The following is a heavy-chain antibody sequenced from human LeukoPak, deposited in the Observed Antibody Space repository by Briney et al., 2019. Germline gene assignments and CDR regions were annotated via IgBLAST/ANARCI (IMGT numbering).Heavy chain of an antibody. V-gene: IGHV1-2*02. Sequence: ASVKVSCTASGYTFTGYYMHWVRQAPGQGLEWMGWINPNSGGTNYAQKFQGRVTMTRDTSISTAYMELSRLRSDDTAVYYCARPYSSGWYVGYWGQGTLVTVSS. J-gene: IGHJ4*02. D-gene: IGHD6-19*01. CDR2: INPNSGGT. CDR3: ARPYSSGWYVGY. CDR1: GYTFTGYY.